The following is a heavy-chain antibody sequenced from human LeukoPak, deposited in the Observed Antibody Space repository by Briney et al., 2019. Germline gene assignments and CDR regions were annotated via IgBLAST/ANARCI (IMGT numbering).Heavy chain of an antibody. D-gene: IGHD5-24*01. CDR3: AKDRIGGDGYNSVWDY. J-gene: IGHJ4*02. Sequence: GGSLRLSCAASGFTFSSYGMHWVRQAPGKGLEWVAFIRYDGSNKYYADSVKGRFTISRDNSKNTLYLQMNSLRAEDTAVYHCAKDRIGGDGYNSVWDYWGQGTLVTVSS. CDR1: GFTFSSYG. V-gene: IGHV3-30*02. CDR2: IRYDGSNK.